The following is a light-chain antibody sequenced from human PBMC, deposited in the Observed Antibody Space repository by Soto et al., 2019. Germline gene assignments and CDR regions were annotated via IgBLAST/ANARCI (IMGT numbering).Light chain of an antibody. J-gene: IGLJ3*02. Sequence: NFMLTQPHSVSESPGKTVTISCTRSGGSIANHYVQWYQQRPGSAPTTVIYEDNQRPSGVPDRFSGSIDSSSNSASLTLSGLKTEDEADYYCQSFDSTSVVFGGGT. CDR3: QSFDSTSVV. CDR2: EDN. V-gene: IGLV6-57*04. CDR1: GGSIANHY.